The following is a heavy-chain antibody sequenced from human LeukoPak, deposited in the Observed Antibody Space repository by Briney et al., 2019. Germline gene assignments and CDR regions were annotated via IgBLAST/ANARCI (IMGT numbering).Heavy chain of an antibody. V-gene: IGHV3-30*18. CDR2: ISYDGSNK. Sequence: PGGSLRLSCAASGFTFSSYGMHWVRQAPGKGLEWVAVISYDGSNKYYADSVKGRFTISRDNSKNTLYLQMNSLRAEDTAVYYCAKGGDYGDNGYFQHWGQGTLVTVSS. D-gene: IGHD4-17*01. CDR3: AKGGDYGDNGYFQH. J-gene: IGHJ1*01. CDR1: GFTFSSYG.